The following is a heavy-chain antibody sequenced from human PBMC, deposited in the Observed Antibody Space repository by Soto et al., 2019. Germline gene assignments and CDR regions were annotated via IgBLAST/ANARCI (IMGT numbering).Heavy chain of an antibody. D-gene: IGHD3-3*01. CDR1: GYTFTSNG. CDR3: ARDYFSMTIFGVVIITPHQNQNYGMDV. J-gene: IGHJ6*02. Sequence: GASVKVSCKASGYTFTSNGISWVRQAPGQGLEWMGWISAYNGNTNYAQKLQGRVTMTTDTSTSTAYMELRSLRSDDTAVYYCARDYFSMTIFGVVIITPHQNQNYGMDVWGQGTTVTVSS. V-gene: IGHV1-18*01. CDR2: ISAYNGNT.